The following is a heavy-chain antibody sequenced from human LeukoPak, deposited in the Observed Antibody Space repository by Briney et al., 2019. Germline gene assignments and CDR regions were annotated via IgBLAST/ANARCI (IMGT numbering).Heavy chain of an antibody. CDR3: AREGVVTAKPKPNWFDP. D-gene: IGHD2-21*02. V-gene: IGHV4-38-2*02. CDR1: GYSISIGYY. J-gene: IGHJ5*02. Sequence: SETLSLTCTVSGYSISIGYYWGWIRQPPGKGLEWIGSIYHSGSTYYNPSLKSRVTMSIDTSKNQFSLKLSSVTAADTAVYYCAREGVVTAKPKPNWFDPWGQGTLVTVSS. CDR2: IYHSGST.